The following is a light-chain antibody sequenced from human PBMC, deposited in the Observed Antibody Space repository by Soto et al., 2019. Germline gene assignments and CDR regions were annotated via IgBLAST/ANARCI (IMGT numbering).Light chain of an antibody. CDR3: CSYAGGNNFKV. CDR1: SSDIGRYNY. J-gene: IGLJ3*02. V-gene: IGLV2-8*01. CDR2: EVN. Sequence: QSALTQPPSASGSPGQSATISCTGTSSDIGRYNYVSWYQQHPGKAPKLIIYEVNKRPSGVPDRFSGSKSGNAASLTVSGLQAEDEADYYCCSYAGGNNFKVFGGGTKVTVL.